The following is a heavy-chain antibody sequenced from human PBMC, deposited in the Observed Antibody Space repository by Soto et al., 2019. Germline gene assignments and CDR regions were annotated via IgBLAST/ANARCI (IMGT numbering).Heavy chain of an antibody. CDR1: GGSFSGYY. Sequence: KPSETLSLTCAVYGGSFSGYYWSWIRQPPGKGLEWIGEINHSGSTNYNPSLKSRVTISVDTSKNQFSLKLSSVTAADTAVYYCAREPYSSSSPFDYWGQGTLVTVSS. D-gene: IGHD6-6*01. CDR2: INHSGST. J-gene: IGHJ4*02. CDR3: AREPYSSSSPFDY. V-gene: IGHV4-34*01.